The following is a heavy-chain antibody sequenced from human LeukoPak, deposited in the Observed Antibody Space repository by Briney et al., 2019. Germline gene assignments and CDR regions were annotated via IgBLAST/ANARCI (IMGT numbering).Heavy chain of an antibody. CDR1: GFTFSSYG. Sequence: GGSLRLSCAASGFTFSSYGMHWVRQAPGKGLEWVAFIRYDGSNKYYADSVKGRFTISRDNSKNTLYLQMNSLRAEDTAVYYCTRTVYSTTWERWFDPWGQGTLVTVSS. CDR2: IRYDGSNK. D-gene: IGHD6-13*01. V-gene: IGHV3-30*02. J-gene: IGHJ5*02. CDR3: TRTVYSTTWERWFDP.